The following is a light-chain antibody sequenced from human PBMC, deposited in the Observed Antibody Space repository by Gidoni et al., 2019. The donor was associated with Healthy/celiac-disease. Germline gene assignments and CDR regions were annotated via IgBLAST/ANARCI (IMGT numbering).Light chain of an antibody. CDR2: AAS. Sequence: AIQMTQAPSSLSASVGDSVTITCRASQGIRNDLGWYQQKPGKAPKLLIYAASSLQSGVPSRFSGSGSGTDFTLTISSLQPEDFATYYCLQDYNYPLTFGPGTKVDIK. J-gene: IGKJ3*01. CDR3: LQDYNYPLT. CDR1: QGIRND. V-gene: IGKV1-6*01.